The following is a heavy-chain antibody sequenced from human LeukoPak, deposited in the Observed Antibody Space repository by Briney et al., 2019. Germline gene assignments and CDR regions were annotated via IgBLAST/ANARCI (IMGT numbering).Heavy chain of an antibody. CDR2: IGHNGTT. J-gene: IGHJ4*02. V-gene: IGHV4-39*07. CDR1: GGSISSSSYY. Sequence: SETLSLTCTVSGGSISSSSYYWGWIRQPPGKGLEWIGEIGHNGTTNYNPSLKGRVTISLDTSKNQFSLKLTSVTAADTAVYYCARPSGGTPFKRFDYWGEGTLVTVSS. D-gene: IGHD1-14*01. CDR3: ARPSGGTPFKRFDY.